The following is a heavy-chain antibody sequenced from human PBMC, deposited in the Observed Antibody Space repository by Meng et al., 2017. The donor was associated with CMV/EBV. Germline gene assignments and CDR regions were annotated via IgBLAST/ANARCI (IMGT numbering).Heavy chain of an antibody. Sequence: SETLSLTCTVSGGSISSSSYYWGWIRQPPGKGLEWIGCIYYSGSAYSNPSLKSRVTISVDTSKNQFSLKLSSVTAADTAVYYCARLYGKTGSSAFFDYWGQGTLVTVSS. J-gene: IGHJ4*02. CDR3: ARLYGKTGSSAFFDY. V-gene: IGHV4-39*01. CDR2: IYYSGSA. CDR1: GGSISSSSYY. D-gene: IGHD6-6*01.